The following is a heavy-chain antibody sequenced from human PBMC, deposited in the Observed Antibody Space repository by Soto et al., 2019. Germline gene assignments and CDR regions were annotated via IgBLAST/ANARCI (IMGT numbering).Heavy chain of an antibody. J-gene: IGHJ4*02. Sequence: PSETLSLTCTVSGGSISSGGYYWSWIRQHPGKGLEWIGYIYYSGSTCYNPSLKSRVTISVDTSKNQFSLKLSSVTAADTAVYYCARDYCSGGSCYLGYWGQGTLVTVSS. CDR3: ARDYCSGGSCYLGY. D-gene: IGHD2-15*01. V-gene: IGHV4-31*03. CDR2: IYYSGST. CDR1: GGSISSGGYY.